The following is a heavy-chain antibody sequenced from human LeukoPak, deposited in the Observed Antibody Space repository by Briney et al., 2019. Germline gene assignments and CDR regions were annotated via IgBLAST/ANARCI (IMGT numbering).Heavy chain of an antibody. V-gene: IGHV3-7*05. J-gene: IGHJ4*02. CDR2: IKPDGTET. D-gene: IGHD3-10*01. Sequence: PGGPLRLSCAAFGFTFSSYWMSWFPQAPGKGLEWVANIKPDGTETYYVDSVKSRFAISRDNTNNSMYLQMSTLRADDTAVYYCARDSGHRTVDFWCRGTLVIVTA. CDR3: ARDSGHRTVDF. CDR1: GFTFSSYW.